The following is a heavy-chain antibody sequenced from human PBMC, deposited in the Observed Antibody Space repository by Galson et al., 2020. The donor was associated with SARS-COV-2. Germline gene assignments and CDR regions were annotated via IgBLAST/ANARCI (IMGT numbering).Heavy chain of an antibody. CDR2: ISWNSGSI. CDR3: ARVVIRDYYYGMNV. J-gene: IGHJ6*02. CDR1: GFTFDDYA. V-gene: IGHV3-9*01. D-gene: IGHD3-3*01. Sequence: SLKISCAASGFTFDDYAMHWVRPAPGKGLEWVSGISWNSGSIGYADSVKGRFTISRDNAKNSLYLQMNSLRAEDTALYYCARVVIRDYYYGMNVWGQGTTVTVSS.